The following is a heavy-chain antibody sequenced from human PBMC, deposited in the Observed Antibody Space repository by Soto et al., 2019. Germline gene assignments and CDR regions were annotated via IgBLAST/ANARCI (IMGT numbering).Heavy chain of an antibody. Sequence: QVQLVQSGAEEKKPGASVKVSCKASGYTFTSYAMHWVRQAPGQRLEWMGWINAGNGNTKYSQKCQGRVTIARDTSASTAYMELSSLRSEDTAVYYFASESYGGEFDYWGQGTLVTVSS. CDR3: ASESYGGEFDY. V-gene: IGHV1-3*05. D-gene: IGHD4-17*01. CDR2: INAGNGNT. CDR1: GYTFTSYA. J-gene: IGHJ4*02.